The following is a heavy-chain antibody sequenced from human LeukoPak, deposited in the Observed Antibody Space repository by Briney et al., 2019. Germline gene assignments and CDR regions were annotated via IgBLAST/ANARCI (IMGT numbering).Heavy chain of an antibody. CDR1: GGSISSGDYY. V-gene: IGHV4-30-4*08. D-gene: IGHD7-27*01. Sequence: SETLSLTCTVSGGSISSGDYYWSWIRQPPGKGLEWIGYIYYSGSTYYNPSLKSRVTISVDTSKNQFSLNLRSVTAADTAVYYCARDLENWDIDNWGQGTLVTVSA. J-gene: IGHJ4*02. CDR3: ARDLENWDIDN. CDR2: IYYSGST.